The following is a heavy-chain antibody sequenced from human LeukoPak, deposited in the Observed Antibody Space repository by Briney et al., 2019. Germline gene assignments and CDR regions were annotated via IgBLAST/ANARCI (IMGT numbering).Heavy chain of an antibody. V-gene: IGHV4-34*01. Sequence: SETLSLTCAVYGESFSGYYWSWIRQPPGKGLEWIGEINHSGSTNYNPSLKSRVTISVDTSKNQFSLKLSSVTAADTAVYYCARRPSKRGYSYGYPRWFDPWGQGTLVTVSS. CDR2: INHSGST. J-gene: IGHJ5*02. CDR3: ARRPSKRGYSYGYPRWFDP. CDR1: GESFSGYY. D-gene: IGHD5-18*01.